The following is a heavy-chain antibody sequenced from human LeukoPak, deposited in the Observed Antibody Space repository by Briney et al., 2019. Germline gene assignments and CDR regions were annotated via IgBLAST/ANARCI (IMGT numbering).Heavy chain of an antibody. J-gene: IGHJ4*02. Sequence: PGGSLRLSCAASGFTFSSYSMNWVRQAPGKGLEWVSSISSSSSYIYYADSVKGRFTISRDNAKNSLYLQMNSLRAEDTAVYYCASAKVVPASGFYSFDYWGQGTLVTVSS. CDR2: ISSSSSYI. V-gene: IGHV3-21*01. CDR3: ASAKVVPASGFYSFDY. CDR1: GFTFSSYS. D-gene: IGHD2-2*01.